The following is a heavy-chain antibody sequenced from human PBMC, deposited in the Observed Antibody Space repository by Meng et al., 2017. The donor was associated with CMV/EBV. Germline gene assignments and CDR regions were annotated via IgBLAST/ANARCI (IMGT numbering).Heavy chain of an antibody. J-gene: IGHJ5*02. CDR1: GFTVSSNY. CDR3: SYGGGYWGQGTLVTVS. D-gene: IGHD1-26*01. Sequence: ETLSLTCAASGFTVSSNYMSWVRQAPGKGLEWVSVIYSGGSTYYADSVKGRFTISRDNSKNTLYLQMNSLRAEDTAVYYCSYGGGYWGQGTLVTVSWGQGTLVTVSS. V-gene: IGHV3-53*01. CDR2: IYSGGST.